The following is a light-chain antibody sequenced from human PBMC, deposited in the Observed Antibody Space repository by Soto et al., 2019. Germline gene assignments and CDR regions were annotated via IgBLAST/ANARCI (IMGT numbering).Light chain of an antibody. Sequence: AIQLTQSTSSLSASVGDRVTISCRASQNIRNDLGWYQQRVGRAPRLLIYAASSLDDGVPSRFSGSGSGTDFTLTISSLQPEDSATYYCLYDFKFPRTFAQGTKVDVK. CDR2: AAS. CDR1: QNIRND. J-gene: IGKJ1*01. CDR3: LYDFKFPRT. V-gene: IGKV1-6*01.